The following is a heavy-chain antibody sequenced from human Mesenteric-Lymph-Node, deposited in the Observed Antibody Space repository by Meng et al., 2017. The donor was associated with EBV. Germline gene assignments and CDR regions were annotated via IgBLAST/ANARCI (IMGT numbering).Heavy chain of an antibody. CDR2: INTNSGNP. CDR1: GYTFTTYT. J-gene: IGHJ4*02. Sequence: QVQRVQSGSELKKPGASVKVSCKASGYTFTTYTIKWVRQAPGQGLEWMGWINTNSGNPTYAQGFTGRFVFSLDTSVSTAYLQISNLKAEDTAVYYCVRDPTKVAAAASFDYWGQGTLVTVSS. D-gene: IGHD6-13*01. V-gene: IGHV7-4-1*02. CDR3: VRDPTKVAAAASFDY.